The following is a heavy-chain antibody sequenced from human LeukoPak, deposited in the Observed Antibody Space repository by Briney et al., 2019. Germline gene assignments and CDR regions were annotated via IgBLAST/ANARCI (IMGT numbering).Heavy chain of an antibody. CDR2: IYYSGST. V-gene: IGHV4-30-4*02. Sequence: SETLSLTCTVSGGSISSGDYYWSWIRQPPGKGLEWIGYIYYSGSTYYNPSLKSRVTISVDTSKNQFSLKLSSVTAADTAVYYCARVRRYGDYGMYYYGMDVWGQGTTVTVSS. J-gene: IGHJ6*02. CDR1: GGSISSGDYY. D-gene: IGHD4-17*01. CDR3: ARVRRYGDYGMYYYGMDV.